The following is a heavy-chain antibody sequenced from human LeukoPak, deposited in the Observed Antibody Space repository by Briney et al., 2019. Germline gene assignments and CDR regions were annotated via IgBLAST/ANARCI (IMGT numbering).Heavy chain of an antibody. J-gene: IGHJ4*02. Sequence: GGSLRLSCAASGFTFSDYYMSWIRQAPGKGLEWVSYISSSSSHTNYADSVKGRFTISRDNAKNSLYLQMNSLRAEDTAVYYCAKDGGLWVSAHWGDSWGRGTLVTVSS. CDR3: AKDGGLWVSAHWGDS. V-gene: IGHV3-11*05. D-gene: IGHD7-27*01. CDR1: GFTFSDYY. CDR2: ISSSSSHT.